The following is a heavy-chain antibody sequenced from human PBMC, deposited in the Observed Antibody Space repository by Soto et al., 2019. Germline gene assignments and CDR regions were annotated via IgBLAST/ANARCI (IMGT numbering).Heavy chain of an antibody. D-gene: IGHD2-15*01. J-gene: IGHJ6*02. CDR1: GFTFNTYG. CDR3: ARADCTGAYCYSWPFNNGVDV. CDR2: IWYDGSNK. V-gene: IGHV3-33*01. Sequence: HPGGSLRLSCTASGFTFNTYGMQWVRQAPGKGLEWVAIIWYDGSNKYYADSVKGRFTISRDNSKNTLYLQMNSLRAEDTALYYCARADCTGAYCYSWPFNNGVDVWGQGTIVTVFS.